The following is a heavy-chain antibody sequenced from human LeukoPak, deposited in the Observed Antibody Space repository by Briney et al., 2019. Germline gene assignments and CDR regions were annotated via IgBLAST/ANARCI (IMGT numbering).Heavy chain of an antibody. CDR3: AGRLEEIAVVAAAAHNGAEYFQQ. D-gene: IGHD2-15*01. Sequence: PSETLSLTCTVSGGSISSYYWSWNRQSPGKGLEWIGSLYFSGNTYYNPSLKSRVTISVDTSKNQISLRLSSVTAADTAVYYCAGRLEEIAVVAAAAHNGAEYFQQWGQGTLVTVTS. V-gene: IGHV4-59*04. CDR2: LYFSGNT. CDR1: GGSISSYY. J-gene: IGHJ1*01.